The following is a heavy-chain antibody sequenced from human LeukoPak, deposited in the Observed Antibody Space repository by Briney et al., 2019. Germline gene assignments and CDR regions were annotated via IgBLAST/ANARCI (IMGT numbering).Heavy chain of an antibody. V-gene: IGHV3-7*01. Sequence: GGSLRLSCAASGFTFSSYWMSWVRQAPGKGLEWVANINQDGSSKYYVDSVKGRFTISRDNAKNSLSLQMNSLRADDTAVYYCARDLHYPGLWGQGTLVTVSS. J-gene: IGHJ4*02. CDR2: INQDGSSK. CDR3: ARDLHYPGL. D-gene: IGHD1-26*01. CDR1: GFTFSSYW.